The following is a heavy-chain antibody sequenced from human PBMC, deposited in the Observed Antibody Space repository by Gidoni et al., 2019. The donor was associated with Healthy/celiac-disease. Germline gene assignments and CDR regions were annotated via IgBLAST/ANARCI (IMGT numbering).Heavy chain of an antibody. CDR2: IKSKTDGGTT. Sequence: EVQLVESGGGLVKPGGSLRLSWAASGFTFSQAWRSWVRQDPGKGLEWVGRIKSKTDGGTTDYAAPVKGRFTISRDDSKNTLYLQMNSLKTEDTAVYYCTTCRTYYYDSSGYLDYWGQGTLVTVSS. CDR3: TTCRTYYYDSSGYLDY. V-gene: IGHV3-15*01. CDR1: GFTFSQAW. D-gene: IGHD3-22*01. J-gene: IGHJ4*02.